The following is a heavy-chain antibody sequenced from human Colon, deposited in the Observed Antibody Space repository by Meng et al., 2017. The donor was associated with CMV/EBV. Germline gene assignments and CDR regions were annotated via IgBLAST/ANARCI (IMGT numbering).Heavy chain of an antibody. CDR1: GYTFTGYF. CDR3: ATVSGGDFDY. D-gene: IGHD1-26*01. J-gene: IGHJ4*02. CDR2: INPNSGGT. Sequence: GQVVQSGAEVKKPGASVKVSCKASGYTFTGYFMYWVRQAPGQGLEWMGSINPNSGGTNYAQKFQGRVTMTRDTSINTAYMELSRLRSDDTAVYYCATVSGGDFDYWGQGTLVTVSS. V-gene: IGHV1-2*02.